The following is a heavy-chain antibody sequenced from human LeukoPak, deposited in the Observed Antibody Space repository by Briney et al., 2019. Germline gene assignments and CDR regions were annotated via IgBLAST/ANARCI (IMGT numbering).Heavy chain of an antibody. D-gene: IGHD4/OR15-4a*01. Sequence: GGSLRLSCAASGFSVRSSYMSWVRQAPGKGLEWVSVIYSGGSPDYADSAKGRFTISTDNSKNTLYLQMNNLRAEDTAVYYCVRRAGAYSHPYDYWGQGTLVTVSS. CDR3: VRRAGAYSHPYDY. CDR1: GFSVRSSY. CDR2: IYSGGSP. V-gene: IGHV3-53*01. J-gene: IGHJ4*02.